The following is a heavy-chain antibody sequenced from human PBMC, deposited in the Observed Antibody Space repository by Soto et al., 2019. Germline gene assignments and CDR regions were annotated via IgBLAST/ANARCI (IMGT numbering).Heavy chain of an antibody. CDR1: GFTFSSYA. Sequence: SGGSLRLSCAASGFTFSSYAMHWVRQAPGKGLEWVAVISYDGSNKYYADSVKGRFTISRDNSKNTLYLQMSSLRAEDTAVYYCASLMTTVSTIFSDPFWGQGTMVTVSS. V-gene: IGHV3-30-3*01. CDR2: ISYDGSNK. D-gene: IGHD4-4*01. CDR3: ASLMTTVSTIFSDPF. J-gene: IGHJ4*02.